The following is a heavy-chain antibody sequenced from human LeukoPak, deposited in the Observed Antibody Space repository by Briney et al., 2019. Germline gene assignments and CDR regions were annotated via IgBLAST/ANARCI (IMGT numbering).Heavy chain of an antibody. CDR3: AKSEQWLIVAFDY. Sequence: PGGSLRLSCAASGSTFSSYAMSWVRQAPGKGLEWVSAISGSGGSTYYADSVKGRFTISRDNSKNTLYLQMNSLRAEDTAVYYCAKSEQWLIVAFDYWGQGTLVTVSS. CDR2: ISGSGGST. J-gene: IGHJ4*02. CDR1: GSTFSSYA. D-gene: IGHD6-19*01. V-gene: IGHV3-23*01.